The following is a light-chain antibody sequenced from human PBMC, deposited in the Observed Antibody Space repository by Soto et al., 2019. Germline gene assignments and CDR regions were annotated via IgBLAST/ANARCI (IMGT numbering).Light chain of an antibody. CDR3: QVWDSTSDQV. Sequence: SYELTQPPSVSVAPGQTATITCGGNNIGSKSVHWYQQRPGQAPVLVIYDDTDRPSGVPERFSGSNSGKMATLTVSRVEARDEADYYCQVWDSTSDQVFGGGTKLTVL. J-gene: IGLJ3*02. V-gene: IGLV3-21*02. CDR2: DDT. CDR1: NIGSKS.